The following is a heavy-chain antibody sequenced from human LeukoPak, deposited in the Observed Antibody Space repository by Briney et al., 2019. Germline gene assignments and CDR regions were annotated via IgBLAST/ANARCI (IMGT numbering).Heavy chain of an antibody. V-gene: IGHV3-20*04. CDR1: GFTFDDYG. CDR3: ARPRGNVEMATIPFDY. D-gene: IGHD5-24*01. CDR2: INWNGGST. J-gene: IGHJ4*02. Sequence: GGSLRLSCAASGFTFDDYGMSWVRQAPGKGLEWVSGINWNGGSTGYADSVKGRFTISRDNAKNSLYLQMNSLRAEDTAVYYCARPRGNVEMATIPFDYWGQGTVVTVSS.